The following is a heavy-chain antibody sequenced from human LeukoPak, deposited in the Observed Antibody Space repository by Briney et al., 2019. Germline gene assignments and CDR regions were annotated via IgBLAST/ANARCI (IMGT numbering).Heavy chain of an antibody. CDR1: GSTFSSYA. J-gene: IGHJ4*02. D-gene: IGHD3-3*01. V-gene: IGHV3-23*01. Sequence: GGSLRLSFAASGSTFSSYAMTWVPQAPGKGLEWGSGNSGSGGITSYADSVKGQFTFSSDHPRNTWYLQLNSLRAEDTAVYYCARGPVLVRFLESARWWSVDYWGQGTLVTVSS. CDR3: ARGPVLVRFLESARWWSVDY. CDR2: NSGSGGIT.